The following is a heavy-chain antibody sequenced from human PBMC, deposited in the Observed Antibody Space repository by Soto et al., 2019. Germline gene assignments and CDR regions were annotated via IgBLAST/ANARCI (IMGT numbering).Heavy chain of an antibody. J-gene: IGHJ6*02. V-gene: IGHV3-21*01. CDR1: GFSFSTYG. Sequence: EVQLVESGGGLVKPGGSLRLSCAASGFSFSTYGMNWVRQAPGKGLEWLSSITRSGTYTFYADSVRSRLTISRDNAKNSLYLQMNSLRAEDTAVYYCARVGDKETEDYGMDVWGQGITVTVSS. D-gene: IGHD3-10*01. CDR3: ARVGDKETEDYGMDV. CDR2: ITRSGTYT.